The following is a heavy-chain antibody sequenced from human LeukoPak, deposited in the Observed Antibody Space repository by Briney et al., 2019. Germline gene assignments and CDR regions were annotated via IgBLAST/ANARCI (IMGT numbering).Heavy chain of an antibody. J-gene: IGHJ4*02. CDR1: GFTFSTYA. CDR2: LSGSGGST. CDR3: AKPVPNYCDDSGFYSHFDH. Sequence: PGGSLRLSCAASGFTFSTYAMSWVRQAPGKGLEWVSALSGSGGSTYYADSVKGRFTISRDTSKNTLFLQMNSLRADDTAVYFCAKPVPNYCDDSGFYSHFDHWGQGILVTVSS. V-gene: IGHV3-23*01. D-gene: IGHD3-22*01.